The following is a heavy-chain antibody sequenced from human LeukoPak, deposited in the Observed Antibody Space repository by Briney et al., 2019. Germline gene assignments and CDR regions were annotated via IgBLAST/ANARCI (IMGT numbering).Heavy chain of an antibody. CDR2: IYSDGST. D-gene: IGHD6-19*01. CDR3: ARSSSWYSSGWYSLSV. CDR1: GFTVSSNY. V-gene: IGHV3-53*01. J-gene: IGHJ6*04. Sequence: GGSLRLSCAASGFTVSSNYMSWVRQAPGKGLEWVSEIYSDGSTYYAASVKGRFTISRDNSKNILYLQMNSLRAEDTAVYYCARSSSWYSSGWYSLSVWGKGTTVTVSS.